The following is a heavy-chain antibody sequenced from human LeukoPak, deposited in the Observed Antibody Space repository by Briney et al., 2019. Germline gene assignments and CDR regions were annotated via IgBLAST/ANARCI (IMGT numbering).Heavy chain of an antibody. Sequence: GGSLRLSFAASGFTFSGHNMNWVHQAPGKGLEWISFVSISGGTIYYADSVNGRFRISRDNAKSSLDLEMNSLRAEDTAVYYCARAMSTFGGVRNYFDSWGQGTLVTVSS. CDR3: ARAMSTFGGVRNYFDS. CDR1: GFTFSGHN. D-gene: IGHD3-16*01. V-gene: IGHV3-48*04. CDR2: VSISGGTI. J-gene: IGHJ4*02.